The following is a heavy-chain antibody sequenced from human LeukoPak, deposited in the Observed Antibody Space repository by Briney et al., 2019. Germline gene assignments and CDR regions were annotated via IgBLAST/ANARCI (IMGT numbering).Heavy chain of an antibody. CDR2: IYPSGGST. CDR3: AKHRTASDY. D-gene: IGHD3-16*02. V-gene: IGHV1-46*01. CDR1: GYTFTSYY. J-gene: IGHJ4*02. Sequence: AAVKVSFKASGYTFTSYYMHWVRQAPGQGLEWMGIIYPSGGSTSYAQKFEGRVTMIRDMSTSTVVMEISSPRSDDTAGYFCAKHRTASDYRGQGTLVTVSS.